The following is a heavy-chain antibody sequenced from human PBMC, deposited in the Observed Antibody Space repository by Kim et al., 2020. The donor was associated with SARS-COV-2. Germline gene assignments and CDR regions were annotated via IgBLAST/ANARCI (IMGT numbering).Heavy chain of an antibody. CDR2: GTT. V-gene: IGHV3-15*01. Sequence: GTTDFAAPVKGRFAISRDVSQNTLYLQMNSLKTEDTAILYCTTMASASFDYWGQGTLVTVSP. D-gene: IGHD5-12*01. J-gene: IGHJ4*02. CDR3: TTMASASFDY.